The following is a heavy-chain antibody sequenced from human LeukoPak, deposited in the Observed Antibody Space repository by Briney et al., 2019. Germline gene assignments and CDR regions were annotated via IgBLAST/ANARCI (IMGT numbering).Heavy chain of an antibody. D-gene: IGHD6-6*01. CDR2: IYSSGST. J-gene: IGHJ4*02. Sequence: SESLSLTCTVSGGSIISSSYYWSWIRQPAGKGLEWIGRIYSSGSTNYNPSLESRVTISADTSKNQFSLRLNSVTAADTAVYYCAREYSSSPYFDYWGQGTLVTVSS. CDR1: GGSIISSSYY. V-gene: IGHV4-61*02. CDR3: AREYSSSPYFDY.